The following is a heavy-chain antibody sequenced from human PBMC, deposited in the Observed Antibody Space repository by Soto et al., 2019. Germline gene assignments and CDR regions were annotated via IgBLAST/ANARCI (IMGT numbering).Heavy chain of an antibody. CDR3: ARHPSDFWFDP. D-gene: IGHD2-21*02. CDR2: IYYSGST. Sequence: SETLSLTCSVSGGSISSSIYFWGWIRQPPGKGLEWIGSIYYSGSTYYNPSLKSRVTVSVDTSKNQFSLKLSSVTAADTAVYYCARHPSDFWFDPWGQGTLVTVSS. J-gene: IGHJ5*02. V-gene: IGHV4-39*01. CDR1: GGSISSSIYF.